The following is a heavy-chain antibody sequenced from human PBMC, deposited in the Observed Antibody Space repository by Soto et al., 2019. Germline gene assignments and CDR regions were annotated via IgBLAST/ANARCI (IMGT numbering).Heavy chain of an antibody. D-gene: IGHD2-21*01. J-gene: IGHJ6*02. CDR1: GFTFSNYA. Sequence: LSCSVSGFTFSNYAMHWVRQAPGKGLEYVSGITSDGDSTWHADSVKDRFTISRDNSKNTLFLQMSSLRGEDTAIYYCARALGDYRPQSSLGQTHYGMDVWGQGTTVTVSS. V-gene: IGHV3-64D*08. CDR3: ARALGDYRPQSSLGQTHYGMDV. CDR2: ITSDGDST.